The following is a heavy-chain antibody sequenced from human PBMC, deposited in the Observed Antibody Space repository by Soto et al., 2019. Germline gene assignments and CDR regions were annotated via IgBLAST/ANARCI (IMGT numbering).Heavy chain of an antibody. CDR3: SRVPPRRRNMGNGFDY. V-gene: IGHV3-49*03. D-gene: IGHD2-8*01. CDR1: GFSFGDYA. J-gene: IGHJ4*02. CDR2: ISSKRYGGAT. Sequence: GGSLRLSCTGSGFSFGDYAMVWFRQAPGKRLECVGFISSKRYGGATQLAPSLKGRLWISRDDSKNIAYLEMNSLKAEDSAMYYCSRVPPRRRNMGNGFDYWGRGTLVTVSS.